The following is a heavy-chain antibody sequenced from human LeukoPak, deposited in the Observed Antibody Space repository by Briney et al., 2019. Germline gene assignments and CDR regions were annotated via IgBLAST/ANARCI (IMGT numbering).Heavy chain of an antibody. D-gene: IGHD2-2*01. J-gene: IGHJ5*02. CDR1: GYTFSGYY. V-gene: IGHV1-2*02. CDR3: ARVQYQLLFEGNWFDP. CDR2: INPNSGDT. Sequence: ASVKVSCKASGYTFSGYYIHWVRQAPGQGLEWMGWINPNSGDTHYAQKFQGRVTMTRDMSSSTAYMDLNSLISDDTAVYYCARVQYQLLFEGNWFDPWGQGTLVTVSS.